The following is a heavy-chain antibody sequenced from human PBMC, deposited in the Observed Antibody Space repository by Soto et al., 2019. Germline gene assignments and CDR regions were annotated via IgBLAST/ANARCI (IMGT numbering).Heavy chain of an antibody. CDR3: ARDGGGSGSFVYY. CDR2: IYSGGTS. V-gene: IGHV3-66*01. Sequence: GGSLRLSCAVSGFNVSSNYMTLVRQAPGKGLEWVSVIYSGGTSYYADSVKGRVTISRDNSKNTLYLQMHSLRSEDTAVYYCARDGGGSGSFVYYWGQGTLVTVSS. D-gene: IGHD3-10*01. CDR1: GFNVSSNY. J-gene: IGHJ4*02.